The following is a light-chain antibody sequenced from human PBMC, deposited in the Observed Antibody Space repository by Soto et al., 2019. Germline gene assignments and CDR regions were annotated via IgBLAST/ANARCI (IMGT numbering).Light chain of an antibody. CDR3: SSYAGSNNLV. CDR2: EVS. J-gene: IGLJ2*01. V-gene: IGLV2-8*01. Sequence: QSALTQPASASGSPGQSVTISCTGTSSDVGGYNYVSWYQQHPGKAPKLMIYEVSKRPSGVPDRFSGSKSGNTASLTVSGLQAEDEADYYCSSYAGSNNLVFGGGTK. CDR1: SSDVGGYNY.